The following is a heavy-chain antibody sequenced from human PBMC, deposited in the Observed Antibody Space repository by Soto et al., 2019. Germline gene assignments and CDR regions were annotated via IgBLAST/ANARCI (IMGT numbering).Heavy chain of an antibody. CDR2: FDPEDGET. D-gene: IGHD3-10*01. CDR1: GYTLTELS. J-gene: IGHJ6*02. CDR3: ATDPVRGNGMDV. V-gene: IGHV1-24*01. Sequence: ASVKVSCKVSGYTLTELSMHWVRQAPGKGLEWMGGFDPEDGETIYAQKFQGRVTMTGDTSTDTAYMELSSLRSEDTAVYYCATDPVRGNGMDVWGQGTTVTVSS.